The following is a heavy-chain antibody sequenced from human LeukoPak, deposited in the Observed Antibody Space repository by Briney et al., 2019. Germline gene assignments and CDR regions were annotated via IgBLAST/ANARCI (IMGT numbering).Heavy chain of an antibody. J-gene: IGHJ3*02. CDR3: ARVYYYDSSGVGDDAFDI. CDR2: IYYSGST. D-gene: IGHD3-22*01. Sequence: KSSETLSLTCTVSGDSVSSGSNYWSWIRQPPGKGLEWIGYIYYSGSTNYNPSLKSRVTISVDTSKNQFSLKLSSVTAADTAVYYCARVYYYDSSGVGDDAFDIWGQGTMVTVSS. V-gene: IGHV4-61*01. CDR1: GDSVSSGSNY.